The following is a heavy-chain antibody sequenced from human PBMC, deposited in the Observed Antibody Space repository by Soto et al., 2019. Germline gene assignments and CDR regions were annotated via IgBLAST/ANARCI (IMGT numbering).Heavy chain of an antibody. D-gene: IGHD3-10*01. CDR2: INHSGST. V-gene: IGHV4-34*01. J-gene: IGHJ6*02. CDR1: GGSLSGYD. CDR3: ARSLRGITMVRGVGPGMDV. Sequence: PXESLSLPCAVYGGSLSGYDWSWIRQPPGKGLEWIGEINHSGSTNYNPSLKSRVTISVDTSKNQFSLKLSSVTAEDTAVYYCARSLRGITMVRGVGPGMDVWGQGTTVTVSS.